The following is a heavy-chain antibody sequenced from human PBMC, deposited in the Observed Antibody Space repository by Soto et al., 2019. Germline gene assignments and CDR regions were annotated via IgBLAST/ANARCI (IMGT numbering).Heavy chain of an antibody. CDR2: INPSGGST. Sequence: ASVKVSCKASGYTFTSYYMHWVRQAPGQGLERMGIINPSGGSTSYAQKFQGRVTMTRDTSTSTVYIELSSLRSEDTAVYYCGRVGPFGGNAQSYYYYGMDVWGQGTTVTVSS. D-gene: IGHD2-15*01. CDR1: GYTFTSYY. V-gene: IGHV1-46*03. CDR3: GRVGPFGGNAQSYYYYGMDV. J-gene: IGHJ6*02.